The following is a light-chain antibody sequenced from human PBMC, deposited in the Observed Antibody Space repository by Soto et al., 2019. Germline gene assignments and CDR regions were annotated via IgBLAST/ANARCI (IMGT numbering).Light chain of an antibody. CDR2: GAS. Sequence: IPLTQSPSSLSASVGDRVTITCRASQGISSFLAWYQQKPGKAPKLLIYGASTLQSGVPARFSGSGSGTDVTPTYGSLQPEDFATYYCQQLNSFPISFGPGTKVYI. CDR1: QGISSF. CDR3: QQLNSFPIS. V-gene: IGKV1-9*01. J-gene: IGKJ3*01.